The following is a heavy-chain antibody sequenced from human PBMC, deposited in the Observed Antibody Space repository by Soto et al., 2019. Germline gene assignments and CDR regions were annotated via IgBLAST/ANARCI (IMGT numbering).Heavy chain of an antibody. CDR1: GFTFSSYS. CDR2: ISSSSSYI. CDR3: ARDWGAAAGHRFVY. J-gene: IGHJ4*02. V-gene: IGHV3-21*01. D-gene: IGHD6-13*01. Sequence: EVQLVESGGGLVKPGGSLRLSCAASGFTFSSYSMNWVRQAPGKGLEWVSSISSSSSYIYYADSVKGRFTISRDNAKNSLYLQMNSLRAEDTAVYDCARDWGAAAGHRFVYWGQGTLVTVSS.